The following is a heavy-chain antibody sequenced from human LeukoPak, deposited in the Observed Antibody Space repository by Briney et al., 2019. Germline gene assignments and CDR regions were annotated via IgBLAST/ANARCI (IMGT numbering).Heavy chain of an antibody. V-gene: IGHV1-2*02. CDR2: INPNSGGT. J-gene: IGHJ4*02. D-gene: IGHD6-13*01. CDR3: ARTPLAAAGAYYFDY. CDR1: GYTFTGYY. Sequence: ASVKVSCKASGYTFTGYYMHWVRQAPGQGLEWMGWINPNSGGTNYAQKFQGRVTMTRDTSISTAYMELSRLRSDDTAVYYCARTPLAAAGAYYFDYWGQGTLVTVSS.